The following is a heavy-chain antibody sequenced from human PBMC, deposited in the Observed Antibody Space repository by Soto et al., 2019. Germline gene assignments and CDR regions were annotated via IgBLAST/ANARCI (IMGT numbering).Heavy chain of an antibody. CDR1: GFTFSSYA. D-gene: IGHD1-26*01. CDR2: ISGSGGST. Sequence: GGSLRLSCAASGFTFSSYAMSWVRQAPGKGLEWVSAISGSGGSTYYADSVKGRFTISRDNSKNTLYLQMNSLRAEDTAVYYRARREWELLGAFDIWGQGTMVTVSS. J-gene: IGHJ3*02. V-gene: IGHV3-23*01. CDR3: ARREWELLGAFDI.